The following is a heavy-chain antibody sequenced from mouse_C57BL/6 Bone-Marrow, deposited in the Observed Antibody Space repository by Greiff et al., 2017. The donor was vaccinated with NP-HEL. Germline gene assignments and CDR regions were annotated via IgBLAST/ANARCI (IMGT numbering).Heavy chain of an antibody. Sequence: EVKLVESGGGLVKPGGSLKLSCAASGFTFSDYGMHWVRQAPEKGLEWVAYISSGSSTIYYADTVKGRFTISRDNAKNTLFLQMTSLRAEDTAMYYCAGGAMDYWGQGTSVTVSS. CDR1: GFTFSDYG. J-gene: IGHJ4*01. CDR3: AGGAMDY. CDR2: ISSGSSTI. V-gene: IGHV5-17*01.